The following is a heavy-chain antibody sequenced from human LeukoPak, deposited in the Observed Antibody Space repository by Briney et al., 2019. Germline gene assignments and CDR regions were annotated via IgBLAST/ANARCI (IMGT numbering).Heavy chain of an antibody. V-gene: IGHV3-21*01. CDR1: GFTFSSYS. J-gene: IGHJ5*02. CDR2: ISSSSSYI. Sequence: GGSLRLSCAASGFTFSSYSMNWVRQAPGKGLEWVSFISSSSSYIYYADSVKGRFTISRDNAQNSLYLQMNSLRAEDTAVYYCAKAAYGDYVNWFDPWGQGILVIVSS. CDR3: AKAAYGDYVNWFDP. D-gene: IGHD4-17*01.